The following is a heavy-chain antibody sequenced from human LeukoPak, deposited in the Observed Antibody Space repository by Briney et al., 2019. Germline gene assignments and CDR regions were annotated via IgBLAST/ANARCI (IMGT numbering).Heavy chain of an antibody. CDR2: INHSGST. D-gene: IGHD1-14*01. J-gene: IGHJ3*02. CDR1: GGSLSGYY. CDR3: ASPHNAGAFDI. V-gene: IGHV4-34*01. Sequence: KASETLSLTCAVYGGSLSGYYWSWIRQPPGKGLEWIGEINHSGSTNYNPSLNSRVTISVDTSKNQFSPKLSSVTAADTAVYYCASPHNAGAFDIWGQGTMVTVSS.